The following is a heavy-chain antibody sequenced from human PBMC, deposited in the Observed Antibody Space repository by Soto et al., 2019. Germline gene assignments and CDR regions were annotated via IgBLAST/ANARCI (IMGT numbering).Heavy chain of an antibody. CDR2: ISGSDGST. CDR1: GFTFSSYA. CDR3: AKEPSDYYDSSGYFKHYFDY. Sequence: SLRLSCAASGFTFSSYAMSWVRQAPGKGLEWVSAISGSDGSTYYADSVKGRFTISRDNSKNTLYLQMNSLRAEDTAVYYCAKEPSDYYDSSGYFKHYFDYWGQGALVTVSS. D-gene: IGHD3-22*01. J-gene: IGHJ4*02. V-gene: IGHV3-23*01.